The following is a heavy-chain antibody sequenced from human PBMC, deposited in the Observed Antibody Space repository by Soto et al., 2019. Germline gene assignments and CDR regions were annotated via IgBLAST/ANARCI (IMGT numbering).Heavy chain of an antibody. CDR1: GFTFSDYY. CDR3: AIVTRYPRKYYFDY. CDR2: ISSSGSTI. J-gene: IGHJ4*02. D-gene: IGHD1-26*01. V-gene: IGHV3-11*01. Sequence: PGGSLRLSCAASGFTFSDYYMSWIRQAPGKGLEWVSYISSSGSTIYYADSVKGRFTISRDNAKNSLYLQMNSLRAEDTAVYYCAIVTRYPRKYYFDYWGQGTLVTVSS.